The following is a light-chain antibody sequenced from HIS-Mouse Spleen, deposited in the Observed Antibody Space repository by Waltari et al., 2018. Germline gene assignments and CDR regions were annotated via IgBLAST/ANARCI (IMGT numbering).Light chain of an antibody. J-gene: IGLJ2*01. CDR2: EVS. CDR1: SSDVGGYNY. Sequence: QSALTQPPSASGSPGQSVTISCTGTSSDVGGYNYVSWYQQHPAKAPKLMIYEVSMRPSGGPDRFSGSKSGNTASLTVSGLQAEDEADYYCSSYAGSNNLVFGGGTKLTVL. CDR3: SSYAGSNNLV. V-gene: IGLV2-8*01.